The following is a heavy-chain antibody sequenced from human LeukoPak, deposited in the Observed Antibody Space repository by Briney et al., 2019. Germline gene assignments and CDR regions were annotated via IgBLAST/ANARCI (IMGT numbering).Heavy chain of an antibody. J-gene: IGHJ5*02. CDR1: GGSISSSNW. Sequence: SETLSLTCAVSGGSISSSNWRSWVRPPPGKGLERTCENYHSGNNNPNPSLKRLHTIPVHNHNNQFSLKLSSVTAAHTSILHCAMSRAYQRNWLDPWGQGTLVTVSS. CDR3: AMSRAYQRNWLDP. D-gene: IGHD2-2*01. V-gene: IGHV4-4*02. CDR2: NYHSGNN.